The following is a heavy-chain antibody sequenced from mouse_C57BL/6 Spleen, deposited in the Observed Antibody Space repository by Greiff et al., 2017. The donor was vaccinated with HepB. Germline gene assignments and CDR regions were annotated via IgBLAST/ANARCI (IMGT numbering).Heavy chain of an antibody. Sequence: VQLKQSGGGLVKPGGSLKLSCAASGFTFSSYAMSWVRQTPEKRLEWVATISDGGSYTYYPDNVKGRFTISRDNAKNNLYLQMSHLKSEDTAMYYCARDSHYYGSSADYWGQGTSVTVSS. V-gene: IGHV5-4*01. J-gene: IGHJ4*01. D-gene: IGHD1-1*01. CDR1: GFTFSSYA. CDR3: ARDSHYYGSSADY. CDR2: ISDGGSYT.